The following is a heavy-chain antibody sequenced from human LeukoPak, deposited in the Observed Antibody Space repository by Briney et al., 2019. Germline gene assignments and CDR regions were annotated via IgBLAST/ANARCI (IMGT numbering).Heavy chain of an antibody. CDR1: GYTFTGYY. D-gene: IGHD3-3*01. V-gene: IGHV1-2*02. Sequence: GGPVKLSCTAFGYTFTGYYMHWVRQAPGQRLEWMGWISPNTGGTHYTQKFQGGVTMTRGTSISAAYTGLSRARSVDTALCSCVRARADVCSGFLWGQGTL. CDR2: ISPNTGGT. J-gene: IGHJ4*02. CDR3: VRARADVCSGFL.